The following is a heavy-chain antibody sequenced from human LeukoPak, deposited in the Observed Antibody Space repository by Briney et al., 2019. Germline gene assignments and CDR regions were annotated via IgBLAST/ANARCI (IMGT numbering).Heavy chain of an antibody. CDR1: GGSFSGYY. J-gene: IGHJ5*02. V-gene: IGHV4-34*01. D-gene: IGHD1-14*01. CDR2: INHSGST. CDR3: ARVNLWWFDP. Sequence: SETLSLTCAVYGGSFSGYYWSWIRQPPGKGLEWIGEINHSGSTNYNPSLKSRVTISVDTSKNQFSLKLSSVTAADTAVYYCARVNLWWFDPWGQGTLVTVSS.